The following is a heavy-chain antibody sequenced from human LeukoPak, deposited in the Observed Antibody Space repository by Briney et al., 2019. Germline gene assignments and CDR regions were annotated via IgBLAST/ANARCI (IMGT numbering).Heavy chain of an antibody. D-gene: IGHD4-23*01. V-gene: IGHV1-46*01. J-gene: IGHJ3*02. Sequence: GASVKVSRKASGYTFTSYYMHWVRQAPGQGLEWMGIINPSGGSTSYAQKFQGRVTITADESTSTAYMELSSLRSEDTAVYYCAREPGLRWSYAFDIWGQGTMVTVSS. CDR3: AREPGLRWSYAFDI. CDR2: INPSGGST. CDR1: GYTFTSYY.